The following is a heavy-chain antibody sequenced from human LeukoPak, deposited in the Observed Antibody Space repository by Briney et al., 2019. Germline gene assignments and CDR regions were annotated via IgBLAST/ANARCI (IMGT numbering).Heavy chain of an antibody. V-gene: IGHV4-34*01. Sequence: SETLSLTCAVYGGSFIGYYWSWIRQPPGKGLEWIGEINHSGSTNYSPSLKSRVTISVDTSMNQFSLRLGSVTAADSAVYYCATSLRYCSSTSCYTVAAAPGYWGQGTLVTVSS. J-gene: IGHJ4*02. CDR3: ATSLRYCSSTSCYTVAAAPGY. CDR1: GGSFIGYY. D-gene: IGHD2-2*02. CDR2: INHSGST.